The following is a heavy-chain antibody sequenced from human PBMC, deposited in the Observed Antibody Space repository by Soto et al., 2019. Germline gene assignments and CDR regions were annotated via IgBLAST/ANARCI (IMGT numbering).Heavy chain of an antibody. J-gene: IGHJ6*02. D-gene: IGHD3-22*01. V-gene: IGHV1-69*12. CDR1: GGTFSNYG. Sequence: QVQLVQSGAEVKKPGSSVKVSCKSSGGTFSNYGFSWVRQAPGQGLECMGVIVLIFGAEHPQKFQGRVTITADESTNTVIMDLRCLRSEDTAVYYCARGGSDYKGSGYYQGHVWGQGTKVTVSS. CDR3: ARGGSDYKGSGYYQGHV. CDR2: IVLIFGA.